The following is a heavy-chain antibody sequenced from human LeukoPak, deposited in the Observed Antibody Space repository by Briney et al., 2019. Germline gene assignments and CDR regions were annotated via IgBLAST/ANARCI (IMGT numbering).Heavy chain of an antibody. D-gene: IGHD3-10*01. J-gene: IGHJ6*02. V-gene: IGHV4-31*03. CDR2: IYYSGST. CDR1: GGSISSGGYY. CDR3: ARDLGLSAITMVRGVNYYYYGMDV. Sequence: SETLSLTCTVSGGSISSGGYYWSWIRQHPGKGLEWIGYIYYSGSTYYNPSLKSRVTISVDTSKNQFSLKLSSVTAADTAVYYCARDLGLSAITMVRGVNYYYYGMDVWGQGTTVTVSS.